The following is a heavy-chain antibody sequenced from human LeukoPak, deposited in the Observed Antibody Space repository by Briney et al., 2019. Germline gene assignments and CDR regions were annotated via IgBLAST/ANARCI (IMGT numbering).Heavy chain of an antibody. J-gene: IGHJ4*02. CDR2: INPNSGGT. Sequence: ASVKVSCKVSGYTLTELSIHWVRQAPGQGLEWMGWINPNSGGTNYAQKFQGRVTMTRDTSISTAYMELSRLRSDDTAVYYCARSPIVVVPAAIDYWGQGTLVTVSS. D-gene: IGHD2-2*01. CDR1: GYTLTELS. V-gene: IGHV1-2*02. CDR3: ARSPIVVVPAAIDY.